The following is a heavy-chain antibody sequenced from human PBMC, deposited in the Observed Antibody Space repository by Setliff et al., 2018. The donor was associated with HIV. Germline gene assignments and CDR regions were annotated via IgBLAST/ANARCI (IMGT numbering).Heavy chain of an antibody. CDR3: AKDMNYNNDYPGVLGS. D-gene: IGHD3-16*01. J-gene: IGHJ4*02. Sequence: GGSLRLSCAASGYTFSSYWMAWVRQCPGKGLEWVANIQQHGSEIHYVASVEGRFTTSRDNSKNTLYLEMTSLRAEDTAVYHCAKDMNYNNDYPGVLGSWGRGTLVTVSS. CDR2: IQQHGSEI. V-gene: IGHV3-7*01. CDR1: GYTFSSYW.